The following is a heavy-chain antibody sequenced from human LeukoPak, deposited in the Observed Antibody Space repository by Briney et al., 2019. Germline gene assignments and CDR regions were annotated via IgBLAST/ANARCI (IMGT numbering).Heavy chain of an antibody. D-gene: IGHD3-3*01. J-gene: IGHJ5*02. V-gene: IGHV1-18*01. CDR3: AREGRQSFGVVIGWFDP. CDR1: GYTFTSYG. CDR2: ISAYNGNT. Sequence: ASLKVSCKASGYTFTSYGISWVRQAPGQGLEWMGWISAYNGNTNYAQKLQGRVTMTTDTSTSTAYMELRSLRSDDTAVYYCAREGRQSFGVVIGWFDPWGQGTLVTVSS.